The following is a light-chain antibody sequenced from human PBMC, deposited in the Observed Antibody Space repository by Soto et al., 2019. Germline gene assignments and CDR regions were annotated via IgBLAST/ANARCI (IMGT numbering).Light chain of an antibody. CDR3: QYYGSSPIFT. Sequence: EVVMTQSPATLSVSPGERATLSCKASQSVGSHLAWYQQIPGQAPRLLISGASTRATGVPARFRGSGSGTEFTLTISSLQSEDFAVYHCQYYGSSPIFTFGPGTKVDIK. CDR2: GAS. CDR1: QSVGSH. V-gene: IGKV3-15*01. J-gene: IGKJ3*01.